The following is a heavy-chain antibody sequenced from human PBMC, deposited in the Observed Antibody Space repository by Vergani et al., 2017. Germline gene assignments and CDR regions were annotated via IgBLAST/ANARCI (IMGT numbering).Heavy chain of an antibody. D-gene: IGHD2-2*01. CDR3: ARPVGYCSSTSCHARYYYYYMDV. CDR1: GFTFSSYG. CDR2: IWYDGSNK. J-gene: IGHJ6*03. Sequence: QVQLVESGGGVVQPGRSLRLSCAASGFTFSSYGMHWVRQAPGKGLEWVAVIWYDGSNKYYADSVKGRFTISRDKSKNTLYLQMNSLRAEDTAVYYCARPVGYCSSTSCHARYYYYYMDVWGKGTTVTVSS. V-gene: IGHV3-33*01.